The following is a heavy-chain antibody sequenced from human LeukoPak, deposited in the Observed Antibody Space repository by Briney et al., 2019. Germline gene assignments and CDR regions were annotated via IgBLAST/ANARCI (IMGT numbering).Heavy chain of an antibody. CDR1: GYTFTSYY. CDR3: ARDSAVDTTMVIFDY. J-gene: IGHJ4*02. D-gene: IGHD5-18*01. V-gene: IGHV1-46*04. Sequence: GASVKVSCNASGYTFTSYYMHWVRQAPGQGLEGMGIINPSGGTTNYEQKLQGRVTMTRDTSTSTVYMELSSLIFEDTAVYYCARDSAVDTTMVIFDYWGQGTLVTVSS. CDR2: INPSGGTT.